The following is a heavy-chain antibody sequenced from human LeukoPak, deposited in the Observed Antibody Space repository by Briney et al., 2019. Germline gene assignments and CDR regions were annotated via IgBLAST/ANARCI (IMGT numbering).Heavy chain of an antibody. CDR2: IYQCGNT. CDR3: ARVAGGYCSSTSCRGGYFDY. V-gene: IGHV4-30-2*01. D-gene: IGHD2-2*01. Sequence: SETLSLPCALSSGSINSGGYSGRWIRQPPGRGLEWNGYIYQCGNTYYNPSLKSRVTISVDRSKNHFSLKLSSVTAADTAVYYCARVAGGYCSSTSCRGGYFDYWGQGTLVTVSS. J-gene: IGHJ4*02. CDR1: SGSINSGGYS.